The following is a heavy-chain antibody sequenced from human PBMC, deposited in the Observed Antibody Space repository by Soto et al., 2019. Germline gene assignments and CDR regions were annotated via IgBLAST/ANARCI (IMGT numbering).Heavy chain of an antibody. CDR1: GGSISSGGYY. J-gene: IGHJ4*02. Sequence: PSETLSLTCTVSGGSISSGGYYWSWIRQPPGKGLEWIGYIYYSGSTYYNPSLKGRVTISVDTSKNQFSLKLSSVTAADTAVYYCARDLYCSAGSCASCWGQGTLVTVSS. CDR2: IYYSGST. V-gene: IGHV4-31*03. CDR3: ARDLYCSAGSCASC. D-gene: IGHD2-15*01.